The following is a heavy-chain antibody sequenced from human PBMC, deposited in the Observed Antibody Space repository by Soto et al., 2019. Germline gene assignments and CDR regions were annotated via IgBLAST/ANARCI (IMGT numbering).Heavy chain of an antibody. V-gene: IGHV3-15*01. CDR1: AFTFSNAW. CDR2: IKSKTDGGTT. CDR3: TTGSA. J-gene: IGHJ4*02. Sequence: VGSLRLSCEAPAFTFSNAWMSWVRQSPGKGLEWVGRIKSKTDGGTTDYAAPVKGRFTISRDDSKNMLYLQMNSLKTEDTAAYYCTTGSARGQGTQVTVSS.